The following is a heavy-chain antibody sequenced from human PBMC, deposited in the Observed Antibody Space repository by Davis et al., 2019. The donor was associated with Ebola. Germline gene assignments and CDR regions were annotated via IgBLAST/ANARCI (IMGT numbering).Heavy chain of an antibody. CDR1: GGSINSFL. CDR2: MFYNGDT. CDR3: VKDDVTAGRFNY. Sequence: MPSETLSLTCSVSGGSINSFLWTWIRQPPGKGLEWVGCMFYNGDTKYNPALESRVTISVDTSKNQFSLRLSSVTAADTAMYYCVKDDVTAGRFNYWGQGSLVTVSS. J-gene: IGHJ4*02. V-gene: IGHV4-59*08. D-gene: IGHD1-20*01.